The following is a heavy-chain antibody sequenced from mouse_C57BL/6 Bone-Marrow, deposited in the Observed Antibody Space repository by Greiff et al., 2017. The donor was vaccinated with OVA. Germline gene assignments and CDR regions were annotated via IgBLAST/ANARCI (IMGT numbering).Heavy chain of an antibody. CDR3: ASDGWLYNYYANAK. V-gene: IGHV1-63*01. CDR2: LYPGGGYT. CDR1: GYTFTNYW. Sequence: QVHVKQSGAELVRPGTSVKMSCKASGYTFTNYWIGWAKQRPGHGLEWIGDLYPGGGYTNYNEKFKGKATLTADKSSRTAYMQVSIMTYEHSADYSGASDGWLYNYYANAKGGQGTSVTVSS. J-gene: IGHJ4*01. D-gene: IGHD2-12*01.